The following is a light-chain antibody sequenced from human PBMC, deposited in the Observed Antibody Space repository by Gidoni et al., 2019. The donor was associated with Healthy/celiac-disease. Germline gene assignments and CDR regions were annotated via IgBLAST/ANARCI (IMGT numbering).Light chain of an antibody. Sequence: QSVLTQSPSASGTPGQTVTISCSGSSSNIGSNYVYWYQQLPGTAPKLLIYRNNQRPSGVPDRFSGSKSGTSASLAISGLRSEDEADYYCAAWDDSLSGSWVFGGGTKLTVL. CDR2: RNN. V-gene: IGLV1-47*01. CDR1: SSNIGSNY. CDR3: AAWDDSLSGSWV. J-gene: IGLJ3*02.